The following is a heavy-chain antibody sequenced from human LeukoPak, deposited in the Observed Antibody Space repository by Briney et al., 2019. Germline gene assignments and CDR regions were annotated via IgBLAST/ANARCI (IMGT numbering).Heavy chain of an antibody. CDR2: IYYSGTT. CDR1: GGSISSSPYY. V-gene: IGHV4-39*07. CDR3: ARAGYVSPYSYQLPSGYYFDY. J-gene: IGHJ4*02. D-gene: IGHD2-2*01. Sequence: SETLSLTCTVSGGSISSSPYYWGWIRQPPGKGLEWIGSIYYSGTTHYSPSLESRVTISVDTSKNQFSLKLSSVTAADTAVYYCARAGYVSPYSYQLPSGYYFDYWGQGTLVTVSS.